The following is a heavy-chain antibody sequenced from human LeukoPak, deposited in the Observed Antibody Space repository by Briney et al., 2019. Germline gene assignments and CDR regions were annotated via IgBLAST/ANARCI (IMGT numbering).Heavy chain of an antibody. CDR3: ARDRGYYEGYNWFDP. J-gene: IGHJ5*02. D-gene: IGHD3-3*01. Sequence: SQTLSLTCAISGDSVSSNSAACNWIRQSPSRGLECLGRTCYRSKWYNDYAVSVKSRITINPDTSKNQFSLQLDSVTPEDTAVYYCARDRGYYEGYNWFDPWGQGTLVTVSS. V-gene: IGHV6-1*01. CDR2: TCYRSKWYN. CDR1: GDSVSSNSAA.